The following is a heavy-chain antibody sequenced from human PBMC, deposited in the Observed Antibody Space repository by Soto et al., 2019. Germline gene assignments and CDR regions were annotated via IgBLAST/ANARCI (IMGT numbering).Heavy chain of an antibody. D-gene: IGHD5-18*01. J-gene: IGHJ4*02. V-gene: IGHV3-7*02. CDR3: ARGATESGYSYGGMLLY. CDR2: IKQDGSEK. CDR1: GFTFSSYW. Sequence: PGGSLRLSCAASGFTFSSYWMSWVRQAPGKGLEWVANIKQDGSEKYYVDSVKGRFTISRDNAKNSLYLQMNSLRAEDTAVYYCARGATESGYSYGGMLLYWGQGTLVTVSS.